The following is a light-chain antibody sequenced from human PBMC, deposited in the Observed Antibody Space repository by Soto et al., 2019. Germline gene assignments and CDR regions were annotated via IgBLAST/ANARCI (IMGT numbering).Light chain of an antibody. J-gene: IGKJ1*01. CDR1: QSVSSSY. CDR2: DAS. V-gene: IGKV3-20*01. Sequence: DIVLTQSPGTLSLAPGERATLSCRASQSVSSSYLVWYQQKPGQTPRLLIYDASSRATGIPDRFSGSGSGTDFTRNISRLAPEDFAVYYCQQYGSSPWTFGQVTKVEIK. CDR3: QQYGSSPWT.